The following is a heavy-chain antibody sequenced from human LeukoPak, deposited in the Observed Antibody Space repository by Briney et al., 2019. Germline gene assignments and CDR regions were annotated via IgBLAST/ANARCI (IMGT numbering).Heavy chain of an antibody. Sequence: SETLSLTCSVPGASISSDYWSWIRQPPGMGLEWIGNIYSSETTKYNPSLRSRATISGDTSKNQFSLKLSSVTAADTAVYYCARHFPYCGGDCPYYYMDVWGKGTTVTVSS. V-gene: IGHV4-4*09. CDR3: ARHFPYCGGDCPYYYMDV. J-gene: IGHJ6*03. D-gene: IGHD2-21*02. CDR2: IYSSETT. CDR1: GASISSDY.